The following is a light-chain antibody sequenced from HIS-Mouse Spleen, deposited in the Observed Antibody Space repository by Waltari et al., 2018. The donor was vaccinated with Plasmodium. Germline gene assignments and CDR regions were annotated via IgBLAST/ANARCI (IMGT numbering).Light chain of an antibody. CDR3: CSYAGSSTYV. V-gene: IGLV2-23*01. CDR2: EGS. J-gene: IGLJ1*01. Sequence: QSALTQPASVSGSPGQSITISCPGTSRDVGSYNLVSWYQQHPGKAPKLMIYEGSKRPSGVFNRFSGSKSGNTASLTISGLQAEDEADYYCCSYAGSSTYVFGTGTKVTVL. CDR1: SRDVGSYNL.